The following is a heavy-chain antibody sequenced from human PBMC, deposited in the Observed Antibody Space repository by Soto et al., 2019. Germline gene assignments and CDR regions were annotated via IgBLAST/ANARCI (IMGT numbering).Heavy chain of an antibody. CDR3: ARDSFTVVVPAANPSYLDFDY. CDR1: GFTFSSYG. J-gene: IGHJ4*02. D-gene: IGHD2-2*01. Sequence: GGSLRLSCAASGFTFSSYGMHWVRQAPGKGLEWVAVIWYDGSNKYYADSVKGRFTISRDNSKNTLYLQMNSLRAEDTAVYYCARDSFTVVVPAANPSYLDFDYWGQGTLVTVSS. V-gene: IGHV3-33*01. CDR2: IWYDGSNK.